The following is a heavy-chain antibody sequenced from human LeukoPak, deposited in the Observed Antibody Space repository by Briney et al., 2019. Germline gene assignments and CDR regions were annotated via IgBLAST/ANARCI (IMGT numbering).Heavy chain of an antibody. V-gene: IGHV3-33*01. D-gene: IGHD3-10*01. CDR1: GFTFSSYG. J-gene: IGHJ3*02. CDR3: ARDPGDYYGSGSSDAFDI. CDR2: IWYDGSNK. Sequence: GRSLRLSCAASGFTFSSYGMHWVRQAPGKGLEWVAVIWYDGSNKYYADSVKGRFTISRDNSKNTLYLQMNSLRAEDTAVYYCARDPGDYYGSGSSDAFDIWGQGTMVTVSS.